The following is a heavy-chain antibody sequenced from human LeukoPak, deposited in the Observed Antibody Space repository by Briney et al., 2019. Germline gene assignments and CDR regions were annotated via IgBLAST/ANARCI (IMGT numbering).Heavy chain of an antibody. CDR2: ISYDVSNK. CDR3: ARGRGVVISAFDI. J-gene: IGHJ3*02. Sequence: GGSLRLSCTASGFTFSTYAMHWVRQAPGKGLEWVAVISYDVSNKYYADSVKGRFTISRDNSKNTPYLQMNSLRAEDTAVYYCARGRGVVISAFDIWGQGTMVTVSS. CDR1: GFTFSTYA. V-gene: IGHV3-30*04. D-gene: IGHD3-22*01.